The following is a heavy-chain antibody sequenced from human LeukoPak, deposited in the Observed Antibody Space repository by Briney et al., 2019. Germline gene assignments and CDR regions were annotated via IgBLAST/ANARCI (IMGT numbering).Heavy chain of an antibody. CDR3: ARARNRIAVSVIREYYYMDV. Sequence: HPGGSLRLSCAASGFTFSSYSMNWVRQAPGKGLEWVSYISSSSSTIYYADSVKGRFTISRDNAKNSLYLQMNSLRAEDTAVYYCARARNRIAVSVIREYYYMDVWGKGATVTVSS. V-gene: IGHV3-48*04. CDR2: ISSSSSTI. CDR1: GFTFSSYS. J-gene: IGHJ6*03. D-gene: IGHD6-19*01.